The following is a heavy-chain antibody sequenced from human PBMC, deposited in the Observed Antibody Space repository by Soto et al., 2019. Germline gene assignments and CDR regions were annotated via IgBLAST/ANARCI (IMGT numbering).Heavy chain of an antibody. D-gene: IGHD1-26*01. CDR1: GGSISSGGYS. CDR3: ARGRCGAGSYYGDPCYFDY. V-gene: IGHV4-30-2*01. Sequence: SETLSLTCAVSGGSISSGGYSWSWIRQPPGKGLEWIGYIYHSGSTYYNPSLKSRVTISVDRSKNQFSLKLSSVTAADTAVYYCARGRCGAGSYYGDPCYFDYWGQGTLVTVSS. J-gene: IGHJ4*02. CDR2: IYHSGST.